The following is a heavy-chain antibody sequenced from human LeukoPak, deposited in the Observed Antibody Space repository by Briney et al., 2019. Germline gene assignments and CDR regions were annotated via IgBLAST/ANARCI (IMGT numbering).Heavy chain of an antibody. CDR3: ASLVIRYYYDSSGYSYMDV. CDR1: GFTFSSYA. CDR2: ISYDGSNK. J-gene: IGHJ6*03. Sequence: GRSLRLSCAASGFTFSSYAMHWVRQAPGKGLEWVAVISYDGSNKYYADSVKGRFTISRDNSKNTLYLQMNSLRAEDTAVYYCASLVIRYYYDSSGYSYMDVWGKGTTVTVSS. V-gene: IGHV3-30*04. D-gene: IGHD3-22*01.